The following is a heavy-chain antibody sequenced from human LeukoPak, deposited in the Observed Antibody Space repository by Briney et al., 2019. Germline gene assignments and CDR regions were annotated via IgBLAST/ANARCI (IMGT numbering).Heavy chain of an antibody. CDR1: GFTFSIYA. CDR2: ISGSDDST. CDR3: AKGVATAPA. D-gene: IGHD5-12*01. J-gene: IGHJ4*02. V-gene: IGHV3-23*01. Sequence: GGSLRLSCAASGFTFSIYAMSWVRQAPRKGLEWISTISGSDDSTYYADSVKGRFTISRDNSKNTLNLQMNSLTAEDTAVYYCAKGVATAPAWGQGTLVTVSS.